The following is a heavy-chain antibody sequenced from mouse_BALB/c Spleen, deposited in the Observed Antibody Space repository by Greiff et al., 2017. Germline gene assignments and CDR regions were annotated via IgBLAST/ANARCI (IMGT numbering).Heavy chain of an antibody. D-gene: IGHD2-1*01. J-gene: IGHJ1*01. Sequence: EVQVVESGGGLVQPGGSLRLSCATSGFTFTDYYMSWVRQPPGKALEWLGFIRNKANGYTTEYSASVKGRFTISRDNSQSILYLQMNTLRAEDSATYYCARDHGNYGGYFDVWGAGTTVTVSS. CDR1: GFTFTDYY. V-gene: IGHV7-3*02. CDR3: ARDHGNYGGYFDV. CDR2: IRNKANGYTT.